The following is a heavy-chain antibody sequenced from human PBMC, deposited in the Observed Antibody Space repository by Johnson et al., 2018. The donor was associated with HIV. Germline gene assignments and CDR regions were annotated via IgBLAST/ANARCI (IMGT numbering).Heavy chain of an antibody. CDR1: GFTFDDYG. CDR2: IDWSGGRT. V-gene: IGHV3-20*04. J-gene: IGHJ3*02. Sequence: MPLVESGGGVARPGGSLRLSCAASGFTFDDYGMSWVRQAPGKGLEWVSGIDWSGGRTGYADSVKGRFTISRDNAKKLLYLQMYSLRAEDTAFYYCARRGITIVADAFDIWGQGTMVTVSS. CDR3: ARRGITIVADAFDI. D-gene: IGHD3-10*01.